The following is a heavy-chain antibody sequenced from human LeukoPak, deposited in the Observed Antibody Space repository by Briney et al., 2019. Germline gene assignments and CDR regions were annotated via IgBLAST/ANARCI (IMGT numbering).Heavy chain of an antibody. CDR3: AAESFHY. CDR2: ISSDGRNA. V-gene: IGHV3-23*01. D-gene: IGHD3-10*01. Sequence: PGGSLRLSCAASGFTFSNFAMSWVRQAPGKGLEWVSIISSDGRNANSADSVKGRFAISRDNSKNPVYLQMNSLRAEDTALYYCAAESFHYWGPGTLVAVSS. J-gene: IGHJ4*02. CDR1: GFTFSNFA.